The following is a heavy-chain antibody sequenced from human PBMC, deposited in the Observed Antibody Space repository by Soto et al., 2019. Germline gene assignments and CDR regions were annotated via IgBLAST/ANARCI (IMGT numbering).Heavy chain of an antibody. CDR1: GFTFSSYA. CDR2: ISGSGGST. CDR3: ATIQLWSPVDAFDI. D-gene: IGHD5-18*01. Sequence: HPGGSLRLSCAASGFTFSSYAMCWVRQAPGKGLEWVSAISGSGGSTYYADSVKGRFTISRDNSKNTLYLQMNSLRAEDTAVYYCATIQLWSPVDAFDIWGQGTMVTVSS. V-gene: IGHV3-23*01. J-gene: IGHJ3*02.